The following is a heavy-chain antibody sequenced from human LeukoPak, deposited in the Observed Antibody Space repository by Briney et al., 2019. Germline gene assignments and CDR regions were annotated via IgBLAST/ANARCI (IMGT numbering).Heavy chain of an antibody. Sequence: GGSLRLSCAASGFTFSSYAMSWVRQAPGKGLEWVGRIKSKTDGGTTDYAAPVKGRFTISRDDSKNTLYLQMNSLKTEDTAVYYCTTWGVKAVAVHYAFDYWGQGTLVTVSS. CDR3: TTWGVKAVAVHYAFDY. J-gene: IGHJ4*02. D-gene: IGHD3-16*01. CDR2: IKSKTDGGTT. V-gene: IGHV3-15*01. CDR1: GFTFSSYA.